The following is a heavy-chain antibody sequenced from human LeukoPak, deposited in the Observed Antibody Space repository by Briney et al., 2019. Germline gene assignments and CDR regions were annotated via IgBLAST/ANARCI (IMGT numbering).Heavy chain of an antibody. D-gene: IGHD1-26*01. V-gene: IGHV3-21*01. J-gene: IGHJ4*02. CDR3: AAGFRIAGLFDY. CDR2: ISSSSSYI. Sequence: GGSLRLSCAASGFTFSSYSMNWVRQAPGKGLEWVSSISSSSSYIYYADSVKGRFTISRDNAKNSLYLQMNSLRAEDTAVYYCAAGFRIAGLFDYWGQGTLVTVSS. CDR1: GFTFSSYS.